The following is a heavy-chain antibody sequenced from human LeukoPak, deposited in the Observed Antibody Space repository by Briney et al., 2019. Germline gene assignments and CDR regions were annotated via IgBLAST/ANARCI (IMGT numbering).Heavy chain of an antibody. CDR2: INQDGTEK. V-gene: IGHV3-7*03. D-gene: IGHD6-13*01. CDR3: ARGPLIAAAGTW. CDR1: VFTFRSYG. Sequence: GGCLRLSCAASVFTFRSYGMSWVRHAPWEGLEWVVKINQDGTEKAYVDSVRGRFTISRDNAKNSLFLQMNSLRAEDTAVYYCARGPLIAAAGTWWGQGTLVTVSS. J-gene: IGHJ4*02.